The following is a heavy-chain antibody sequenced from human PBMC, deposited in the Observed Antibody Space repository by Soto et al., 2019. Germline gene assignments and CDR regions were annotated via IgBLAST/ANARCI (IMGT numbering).Heavy chain of an antibody. V-gene: IGHV3-30*18. CDR3: AKGSWLWSYFDY. Sequence: PGGSLRLSCAASGFTFSSYGMHWVRQAPGKGLEWVAVISYDGSNKYYADSVKGRFTISRDNSKNTLYLQMNSLRAEDTAVYYCAKGSWLWSYFDYWGQGTLVTVSS. CDR1: GFTFSSYG. D-gene: IGHD5-18*01. CDR2: ISYDGSNK. J-gene: IGHJ4*02.